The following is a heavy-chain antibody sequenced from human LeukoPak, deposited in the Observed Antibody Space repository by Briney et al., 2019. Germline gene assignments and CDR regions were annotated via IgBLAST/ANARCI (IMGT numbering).Heavy chain of an antibody. D-gene: IGHD3-9*01. Sequence: GGSLRLSCAASGFTFSSYGMHWVRQAPGKGLEWVAVIWYNGSNKYYADSVKGRFTISRDNSKNTLYLQMNSRRAEDTAVYYCARAHDILTGYYLFDYWGQGTLVTVSS. CDR1: GFTFSSYG. J-gene: IGHJ4*02. CDR2: IWYNGSNK. CDR3: ARAHDILTGYYLFDY. V-gene: IGHV3-33*01.